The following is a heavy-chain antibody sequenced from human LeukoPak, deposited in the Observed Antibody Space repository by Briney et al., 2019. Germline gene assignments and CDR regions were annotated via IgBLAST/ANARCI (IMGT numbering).Heavy chain of an antibody. CDR1: GGSISSGSYY. CDR2: IYTSGST. CDR3: ARRAGLTLFGVTMEYYFDN. Sequence: PSQTLSLTCTVSGGSISSGSYYWSWIRQPAGKGLEWIGRIYTSGSTNYNPSLKSRVTISIDTSKNQFSLKLSSMTAADTAMYYCARRAGLTLFGVTMEYYFDNWGQGSLVTVSS. J-gene: IGHJ4*02. V-gene: IGHV4-61*02. D-gene: IGHD3-3*01.